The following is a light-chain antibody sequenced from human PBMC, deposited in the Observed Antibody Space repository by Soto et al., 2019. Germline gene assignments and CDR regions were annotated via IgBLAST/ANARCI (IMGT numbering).Light chain of an antibody. CDR3: SAYTHSNTVI. CDR2: EVI. V-gene: IGLV2-14*03. Sequence: QSALTQPASVSGSPGQSITISCTGTSSDVAAYNFVSWYQQHPGEVPKLMIYEVINRPSGISDRFSGSKSGNTASLTISGLQAEDEADYYCSAYTHSNTVIFGGGTKLTVL. J-gene: IGLJ2*01. CDR1: SSDVAAYNF.